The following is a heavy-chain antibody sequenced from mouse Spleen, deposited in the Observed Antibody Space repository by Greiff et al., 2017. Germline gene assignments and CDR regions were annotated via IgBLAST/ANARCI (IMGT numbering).Heavy chain of an antibody. CDR2: ISSGGGNT. CDR1: GFTFSNYA. D-gene: IGHD2-10*02. Sequence: DVMLVESGGGLVKLGGSLKLSCTASGFTFSNYAMSWVRQTPEKRLEWVATISSGGGNTYYPDSVKGRFTVSRDNAKNILFLQMSSLKSEDTAMYFCTSPSMITTLYFDYWGQGTSLTVSS. V-gene: IGHV5-9*03. CDR3: TSPSMITTLYFDY. J-gene: IGHJ2*02.